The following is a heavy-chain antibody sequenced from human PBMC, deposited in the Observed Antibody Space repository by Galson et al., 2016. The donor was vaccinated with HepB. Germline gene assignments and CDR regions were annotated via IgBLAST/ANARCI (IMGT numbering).Heavy chain of an antibody. D-gene: IGHD6-19*01. Sequence: SLRLSCAVSGFSFSDYYMTWIRQAPGKGLEWVSYISSSGSYNTNYADSVKGRFTISRDNAKNSLYLQMDSLRVEDTAVYYCARAASELDYWGQGTLVTVSS. V-gene: IGHV3-11*05. CDR2: ISSSGSYNT. CDR3: ARAASELDY. J-gene: IGHJ4*02. CDR1: GFSFSDYY.